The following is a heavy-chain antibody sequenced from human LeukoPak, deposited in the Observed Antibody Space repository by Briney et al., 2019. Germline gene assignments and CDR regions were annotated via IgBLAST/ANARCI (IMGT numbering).Heavy chain of an antibody. Sequence: SETLSLTCTVSGGSISSYCWSWIRQPPGKGLEWIGYIYYGGSTNYNPSLKSRVTISVDTSKNQFSLKLSSVTAADTAVYYCARGNYYYGSGSYWFDPWGQGTLVTVSS. CDR3: ARGNYYYGSGSYWFDP. V-gene: IGHV4-59*01. J-gene: IGHJ5*02. D-gene: IGHD3-10*01. CDR1: GGSISSYC. CDR2: IYYGGST.